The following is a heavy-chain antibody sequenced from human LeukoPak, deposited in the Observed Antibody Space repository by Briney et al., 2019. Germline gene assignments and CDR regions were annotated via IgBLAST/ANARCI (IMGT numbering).Heavy chain of an antibody. CDR1: GGSISSYY. CDR3: ARDYYGDFYFDY. CDR2: IYYSGST. J-gene: IGHJ4*02. D-gene: IGHD4-17*01. Sequence: SETLSLTCTVSGGSISSYYWSWIRQPPGKGLGWIGYIYYSGSTNYNPSLKSRVTISVDTSKNQFSLKLSSVTAADTAVYYCARDYYGDFYFDYWGQGTLVTVSS. V-gene: IGHV4-59*01.